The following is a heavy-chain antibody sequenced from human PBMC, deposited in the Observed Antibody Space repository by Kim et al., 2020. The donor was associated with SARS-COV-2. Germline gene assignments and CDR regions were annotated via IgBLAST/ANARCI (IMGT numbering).Heavy chain of an antibody. CDR1: GFTFSSYE. Sequence: GGSLRLSCAASGFTFSSYEMNWVRQAPGKGLEWVSYISSSGSTIYYADSVKGRFTISRDNAKNSLYLQMNSLRAEDTAVYYCARPRDREPPWGAYYFDYWGQGTLVTVSS. V-gene: IGHV3-48*03. J-gene: IGHJ4*02. CDR2: ISSSGSTI. CDR3: ARPRDREPPWGAYYFDY. D-gene: IGHD1-26*01.